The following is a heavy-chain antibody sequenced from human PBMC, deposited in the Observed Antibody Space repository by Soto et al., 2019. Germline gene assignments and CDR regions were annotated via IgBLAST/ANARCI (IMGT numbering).Heavy chain of an antibody. CDR3: ARAGHIVVVTAGRFDP. CDR2: IYYSGST. D-gene: IGHD2-21*02. J-gene: IGHJ5*02. Sequence: QVQLLESGPGLVKPSQTLSLTCTVSGGSISSGDYYWSWIRQPPGKGLEWIGYIYYSGSTYYNPSLKSRVTISVDTSKNQFSLKLSSVTAADTAVYYCARAGHIVVVTAGRFDPWGQGTLVTVSS. V-gene: IGHV4-30-4*01. CDR1: GGSISSGDYY.